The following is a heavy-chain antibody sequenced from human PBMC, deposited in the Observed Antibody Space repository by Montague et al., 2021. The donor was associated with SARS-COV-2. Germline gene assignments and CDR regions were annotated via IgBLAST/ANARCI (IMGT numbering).Heavy chain of an antibody. CDR2: IYYSGST. CDR3: ERLLRSCTNGVCRTYYYSALDV. V-gene: IGHV4-59*01. Sequence: SETLSLTCTVSGGSISGYYWSWIRQRPGKGMEWIGYIYYSGSTKYNPFLESRVTVSIDRSKNQVSLKLSSVTAADTAVYYCERLLRSCTNGVCRTYYYSALDVWGQGTTVTVSS. D-gene: IGHD2-8*01. CDR1: GGSISGYY. J-gene: IGHJ6*02.